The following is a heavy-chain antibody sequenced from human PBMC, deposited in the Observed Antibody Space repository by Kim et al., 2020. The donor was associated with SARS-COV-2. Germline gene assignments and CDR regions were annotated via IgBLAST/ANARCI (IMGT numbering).Heavy chain of an antibody. CDR3: ARHSGLVPADYGDPGNYFDY. CDR1: GGSISSSSYY. CDR2: IYYSGST. V-gene: IGHV4-39*01. D-gene: IGHD4-17*01. J-gene: IGHJ4*02. Sequence: SETLSLTCTVSGGSISSSSYYWGWIRQPPGKGLEWIGSIYYSGSTYYNPSLKSRVTISVDTSKNQFSLKLSSVTAADTAVYYCARHSGLVPADYGDPGNYFDYWGQGTLVTVSS.